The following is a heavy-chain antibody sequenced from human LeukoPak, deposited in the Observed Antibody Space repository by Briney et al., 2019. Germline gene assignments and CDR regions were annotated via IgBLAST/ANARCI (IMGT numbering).Heavy chain of an antibody. D-gene: IGHD3-10*01. Sequence: ASVKVSCKASGYTFTSYYMHWVRQAPGQGLEWMGWINPNSGGTNYAQKFQGWVTMTRDTSISTAYMELSRLRSDDTAVYYCARAPYGSGSYYYYFDYWGEGTLVTVSS. CDR2: INPNSGGT. CDR1: GYTFTSYY. V-gene: IGHV1-2*04. J-gene: IGHJ4*02. CDR3: ARAPYGSGSYYYYFDY.